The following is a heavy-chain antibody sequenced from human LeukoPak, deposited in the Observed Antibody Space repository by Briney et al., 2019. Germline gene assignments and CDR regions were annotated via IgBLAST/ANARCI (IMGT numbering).Heavy chain of an antibody. CDR1: GGSFSGYY. CDR2: INHSGST. Sequence: SETLSLTCAVYGGSFSGYYWSWIRQPPGKGLEWIGEINHSGSTNYNPSLKSRVTISVDTSKNQFSLKLSSVTAADTAVYYCARRVKPFDYWGQGTLVTVSS. CDR3: ARRVKPFDY. D-gene: IGHD1-14*01. J-gene: IGHJ4*02. V-gene: IGHV4-34*01.